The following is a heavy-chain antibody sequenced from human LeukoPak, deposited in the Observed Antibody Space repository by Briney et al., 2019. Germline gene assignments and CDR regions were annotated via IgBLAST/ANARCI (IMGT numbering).Heavy chain of an antibody. CDR1: GGSFSGYY. D-gene: IGHD5-18*01. CDR2: INHSGST. Sequence: PSETLSLTCAVYGGSFSGYYWSWIRQPPGKGLEWIGEINHSGSTNDNPSLKSRVTISVDTSKNQFSLKLSSVTAADTAVYYCAGYRSGRNYWGQGTLVTVSS. V-gene: IGHV4-34*01. CDR3: AGYRSGRNY. J-gene: IGHJ4*02.